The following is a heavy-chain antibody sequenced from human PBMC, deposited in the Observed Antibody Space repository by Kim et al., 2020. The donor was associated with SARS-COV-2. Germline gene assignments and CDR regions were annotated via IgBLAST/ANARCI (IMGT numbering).Heavy chain of an antibody. J-gene: IGHJ5*02. D-gene: IGHD2-15*01. CDR3: ARIPQGGFSLSFDP. V-gene: IGHV1-69*01. Sequence: AQKFQGGVTITADESTSTAYMEMSSLRSEDTAVYYCARIPQGGFSLSFDPWGQGTLVTVSS.